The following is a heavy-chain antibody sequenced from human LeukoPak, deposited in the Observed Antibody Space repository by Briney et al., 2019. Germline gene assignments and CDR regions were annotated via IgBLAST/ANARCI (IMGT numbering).Heavy chain of an antibody. Sequence: GRSLRLSCAASGFTFDDYAMHWVRHAPGKGLDWVSGISWNSGSIGYADSVKGRFTISRDNAKNSLYLQMNSLRAEDTALYYCAQERQYDMQDYGMDVWGHGTTVTVSS. CDR2: ISWNSGSI. CDR1: GFTFDDYA. D-gene: IGHD3-9*01. CDR3: AQERQYDMQDYGMDV. J-gene: IGHJ6*02. V-gene: IGHV3-9*01.